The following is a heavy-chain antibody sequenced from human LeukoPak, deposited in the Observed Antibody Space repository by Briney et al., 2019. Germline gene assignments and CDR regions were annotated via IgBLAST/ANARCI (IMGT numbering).Heavy chain of an antibody. Sequence: SQTLSLTCTVSGGSISSGGYYWSWIRQPPGKGLEWIGYIYHSGSTYYNPSLKSRVTISVDRSKNQFSLKLSSVTAADTAVYYCARVAGYYDSSGYLEARGGDYFDYWGQGTLVTVSS. CDR2: IYHSGST. V-gene: IGHV4-30-2*01. J-gene: IGHJ4*02. CDR3: ARVAGYYDSSGYLEARGGDYFDY. D-gene: IGHD3-22*01. CDR1: GGSISSGGYY.